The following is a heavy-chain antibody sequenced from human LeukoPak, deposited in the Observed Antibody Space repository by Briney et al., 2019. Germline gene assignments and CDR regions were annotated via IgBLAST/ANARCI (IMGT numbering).Heavy chain of an antibody. CDR3: AREVVGAAYFDY. J-gene: IGHJ4*02. V-gene: IGHV3-30*09. CDR1: GFTFSSYA. Sequence: PGGSLRLSCAASGFTFSSYAIHSVRQAPGKGLEWVAVIAYDASNKYYADSVKGRFAISRDNSKNTLFLQMNSLRTDDAAMYYCAREVVGAAYFDYWGQGTLVTVSS. CDR2: IAYDASNK. D-gene: IGHD1-26*01.